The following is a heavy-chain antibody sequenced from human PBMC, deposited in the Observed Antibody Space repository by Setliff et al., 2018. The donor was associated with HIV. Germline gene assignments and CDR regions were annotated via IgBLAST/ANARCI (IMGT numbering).Heavy chain of an antibody. V-gene: IGHV1-3*01. J-gene: IGHJ3*02. CDR1: GYIFSSYA. CDR2: INGGDGNT. CDR3: AREPIGGDDAFDI. Sequence: ASVKVSCKTSGYIFSSYALHWVRQAPGQGREWMGWINGGDGNTKYSQRFQGRVFFNRDTSATTAYMELSSLRSEDTAIFYCAREPIGGDDAFDIWGQGTMVTVSS. D-gene: IGHD2-21*02.